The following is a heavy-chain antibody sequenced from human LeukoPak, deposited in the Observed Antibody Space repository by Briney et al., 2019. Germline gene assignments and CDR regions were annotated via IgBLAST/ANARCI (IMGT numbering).Heavy chain of an antibody. D-gene: IGHD6-13*01. CDR3: AKDGPYSSSWYGRPFWFDP. Sequence: GGSLRLSCAASGFTFSSYWMTWVRQAPGKGLEWVTNIKQDGSEKYYVDSVKGRFTISRDNSKNTLYLQMNSLRAEDTAVYYCAKDGPYSSSWYGRPFWFDPWGQGTLVTVSS. CDR2: IKQDGSEK. V-gene: IGHV3-7*01. J-gene: IGHJ5*02. CDR1: GFTFSSYW.